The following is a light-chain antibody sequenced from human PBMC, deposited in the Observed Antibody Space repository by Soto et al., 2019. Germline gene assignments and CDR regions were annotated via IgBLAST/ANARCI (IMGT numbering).Light chain of an antibody. CDR3: QQRSNLIT. V-gene: IGKV3-11*01. CDR1: QSVSSY. CDR2: DAS. Sequence: EIVLRQSPATLSLSPGERGTVSCRASQSVSSYLAWYQQKPGQAPRLLIYDASNRATGIPARFSGSGSGTDFTLTISSLEPEDFAVYYCQQRSNLITFGQGTRLEIK. J-gene: IGKJ5*01.